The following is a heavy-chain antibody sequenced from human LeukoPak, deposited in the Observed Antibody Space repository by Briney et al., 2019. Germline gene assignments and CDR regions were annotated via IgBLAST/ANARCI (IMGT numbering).Heavy chain of an antibody. J-gene: IGHJ4*02. CDR3: ARGPIPDY. V-gene: IGHV3-21*01. CDR2: ISGTSTSI. CDR1: GGSISSTGSF. Sequence: ETLSLTCTVSGGSISSTGSFWGWIRQPPGKGLEWVSSISGTSTSIYYADSVKGRFTISRDNAKNSLYLQMNSLRAEDTAVYYCARGPIPDYWGQGTLVTVSS. D-gene: IGHD2-2*02.